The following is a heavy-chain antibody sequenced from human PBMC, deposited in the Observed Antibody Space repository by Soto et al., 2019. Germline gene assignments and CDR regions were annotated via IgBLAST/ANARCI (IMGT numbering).Heavy chain of an antibody. J-gene: IGHJ3*02. CDR3: ANDRDDIVMVDAFEI. V-gene: IGHV3-23*01. Sequence: EMQLLESGGDLVQPGGSLRLSCAASGFTLSNYAMTWVRQAPGKGLEYISAISGSGGTTYYADSMKGRFTISRDNSKNTLYLQMNNLRAEETAVYYSANDRDDIVMVDAFEIWGQGTMVTVSS. CDR1: GFTLSNYA. CDR2: ISGSGGTT. D-gene: IGHD2-15*01.